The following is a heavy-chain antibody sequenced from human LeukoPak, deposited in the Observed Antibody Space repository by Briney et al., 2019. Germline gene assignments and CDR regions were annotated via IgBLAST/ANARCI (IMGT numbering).Heavy chain of an antibody. CDR2: IYGNSKKT. D-gene: IGHD1-7*01. CDR3: VQSELRPFKAFD. Sequence: GGSLRLSCGAAGFTFSNYAMTWVRQAPGKGPQWVSSIYGNSKKTFYADSVKGRFTISRGNAKNTLYLQMNSLRVEDTAVYYCVQSELRPFKAFDWGQGTQVTVSS. CDR1: GFTFSNYA. V-gene: IGHV3-23*01. J-gene: IGHJ1*01.